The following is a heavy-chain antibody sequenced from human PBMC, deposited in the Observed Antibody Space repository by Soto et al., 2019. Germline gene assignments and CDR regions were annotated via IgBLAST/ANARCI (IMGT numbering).Heavy chain of an antibody. D-gene: IGHD3-3*02. CDR2: INPNSGGT. J-gene: IGHJ6*02. V-gene: IGHV1-2*04. CDR1: GYTFTGYY. Sequence: VASVKVSCKASGYTFTGYYMHWVRQAPGQGLEWMGWINPNSGGTNYAQKFQGWVTMTRDTSISTAYMELSRLRSDDTAVYYCARDLNPRLAGTYYYGMDVWGQGTTVTVSS. CDR3: ARDLNPRLAGTYYYGMDV.